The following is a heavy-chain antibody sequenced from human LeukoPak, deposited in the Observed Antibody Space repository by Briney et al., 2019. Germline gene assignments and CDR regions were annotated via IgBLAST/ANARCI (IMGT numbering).Heavy chain of an antibody. Sequence: SETLSLTCTVSGGSISSYYWGWIRQPPGKGLEWIGSIYYSGSTYYNPSLKSRVTISVDTSKNQVSLKLRSVTAADTAVYYCARTTEGYAGGPGYSYYYYMDVWGKGTTVTISS. V-gene: IGHV4-39*07. J-gene: IGHJ6*03. CDR1: GGSISSYY. D-gene: IGHD5-12*01. CDR3: ARTTEGYAGGPGYSYYYYMDV. CDR2: IYYSGST.